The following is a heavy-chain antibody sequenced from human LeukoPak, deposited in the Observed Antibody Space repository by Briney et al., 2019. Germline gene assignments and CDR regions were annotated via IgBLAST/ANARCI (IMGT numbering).Heavy chain of an antibody. V-gene: IGHV5-10-1*01. D-gene: IGHD5-12*01. CDR2: IDPSDSYT. Sequence: KPGGSLRLSGTGSGYTFTNHWISWVRQMPGKGLEWMGKIDPSDSYTNYSPSFQGHVTISADKSISTAYLQWSSLKASDTAMYYCARAPDSDSGYDYFDYWGQGTLVTVSS. CDR3: ARAPDSDSGYDYFDY. J-gene: IGHJ4*02. CDR1: GYTFTNHW.